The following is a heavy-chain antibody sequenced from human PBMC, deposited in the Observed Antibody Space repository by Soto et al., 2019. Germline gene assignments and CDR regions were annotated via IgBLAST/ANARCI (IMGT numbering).Heavy chain of an antibody. D-gene: IGHD3-22*01. V-gene: IGHV4-30-4*01. CDR1: GGSISSGDYY. J-gene: IGHJ4*02. CDR3: AGNSDYYDSSGYRKLRDY. CDR2: IYYSGST. Sequence: PSETLSLTCTVSGGSISSGDYYWSWIRQPPGKGLEWIGYIYYSGSTYYNPSLKSRVTISVDTSKNQFSLKLSSVTAADTAVYYCAGNSDYYDSSGYRKLRDYWGQGTLVTVSS.